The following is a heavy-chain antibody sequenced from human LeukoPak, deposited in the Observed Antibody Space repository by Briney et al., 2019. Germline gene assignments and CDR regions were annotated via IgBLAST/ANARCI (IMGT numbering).Heavy chain of an antibody. Sequence: GGSLRLSCTASGFSFSTFWMNWVRQAPGKGLEWVANIKHDGSVKYYVASVKGRFTIPRNNAMQSLYLQMNSLRAEDTAVYYCAGGVSYWGRGTLVTVSS. V-gene: IGHV3-7*04. J-gene: IGHJ4*02. CDR1: GFSFSTFW. CDR3: AGGVSY. CDR2: IKHDGSVK.